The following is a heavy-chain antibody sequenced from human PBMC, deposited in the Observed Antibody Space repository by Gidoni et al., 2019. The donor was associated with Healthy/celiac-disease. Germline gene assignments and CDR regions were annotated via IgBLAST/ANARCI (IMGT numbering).Heavy chain of an antibody. Sequence: EVQLVESGGGLVQPGRSLRLSCTASGFTFGDYAMSWVRQAPGKGLEWVGFIRSKAYGGTTEYAASVKGRFTISRDDSKSIAYLQMNSLKTEDTAVYYCTRDLPETRGYSYWGQGTLVTVSS. CDR2: IRSKAYGGTT. V-gene: IGHV3-49*04. CDR3: TRDLPETRGYSY. J-gene: IGHJ4*02. D-gene: IGHD5-18*01. CDR1: GFTFGDYA.